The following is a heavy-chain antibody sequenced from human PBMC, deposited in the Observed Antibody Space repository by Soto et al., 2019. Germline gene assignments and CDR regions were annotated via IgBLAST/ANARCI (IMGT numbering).Heavy chain of an antibody. CDR1: GFTFHYYA. CDR3: AKDFTTMVRLCDY. D-gene: IGHD5-18*01. CDR2: ISWDSTSI. Sequence: RRLSAAASGFTFHYYAMLYVRQSPGKGPEWVSGISWDSTSIGYADSVKGRFPISRDNAKKSLYLQMNSLRDEDTAVYFCAKDFTTMVRLCDYWGQGTLVTVSS. J-gene: IGHJ4*02. V-gene: IGHV3-9*01.